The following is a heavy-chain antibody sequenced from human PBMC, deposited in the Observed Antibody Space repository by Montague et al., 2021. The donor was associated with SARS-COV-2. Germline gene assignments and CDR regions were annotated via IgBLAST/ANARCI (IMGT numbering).Heavy chain of an antibody. V-gene: IGHV2-70*11. CDR2: IDWDDDK. CDR1: GFSLSTSGMC. D-gene: IGHD6-13*01. Sequence: PALVKPTQTLTLTCTFSGFSLSTSGMCVSWIRQPPGKALEWLARIDWDDDKYYSTSLKTRLTISEDTSKNQVVLTMTNMDPVDTATYYCARILVAAAGSPFDPWGQGTLVTVSS. J-gene: IGHJ5*02. CDR3: ARILVAAAGSPFDP.